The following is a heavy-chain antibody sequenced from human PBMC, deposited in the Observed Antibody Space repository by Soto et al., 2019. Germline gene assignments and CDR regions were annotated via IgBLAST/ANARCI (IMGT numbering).Heavy chain of an antibody. V-gene: IGHV3-23*01. CDR3: LCITGTKGGIDY. D-gene: IGHD1-7*01. CDR2: ISGSGGST. J-gene: IGHJ4*02. Sequence: GGSLRLSCAASGFTFSSYAMSWVRQAPGKGLEWVSAISGSGGSTYYADSVKGRFTISRDNSKNTLYLQINSLRAEDTAVYYCLCITGTKGGIDYWGQGTLVTVSS. CDR1: GFTFSSYA.